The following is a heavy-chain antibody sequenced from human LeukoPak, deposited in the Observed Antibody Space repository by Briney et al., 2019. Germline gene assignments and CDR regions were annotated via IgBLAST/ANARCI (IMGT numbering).Heavy chain of an antibody. CDR2: INAGNGNT. CDR1: GYTFTSYA. D-gene: IGHD1-26*01. CDR3: ARHVIMGATTSYYYGMDV. V-gene: IGHV1-3*01. Sequence: ASVTVSCKASGYTFTSYAMHWVRQAPGQRLEWMGWINAGNGNTNYAQKLQGRVTMTTDTSTSTAFMELRSLRSDDTAVYYCARHVIMGATTSYYYGMDVWGQGTTVTVSS. J-gene: IGHJ6*02.